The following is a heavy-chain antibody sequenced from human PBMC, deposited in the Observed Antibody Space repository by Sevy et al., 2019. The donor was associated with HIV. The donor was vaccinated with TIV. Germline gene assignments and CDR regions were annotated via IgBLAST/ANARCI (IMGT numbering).Heavy chain of an antibody. Sequence: GGSLRLSCGASGFTFGSYWMHWVRQVPGKGLEWVSRISDDGRSTTYADSVRGRFTISRDNAKNTLYLQMNDLRADDTAVYYCARDSVTVSGIVLYALDIWGQGTMVTVSS. CDR3: ARDSVTVSGIVLYALDI. J-gene: IGHJ3*02. CDR1: GFTFGSYW. D-gene: IGHD3-3*01. CDR2: ISDDGRST. V-gene: IGHV3-74*01.